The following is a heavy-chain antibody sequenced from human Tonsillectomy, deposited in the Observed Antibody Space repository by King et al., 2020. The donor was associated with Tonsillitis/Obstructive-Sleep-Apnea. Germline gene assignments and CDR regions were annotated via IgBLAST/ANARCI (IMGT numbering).Heavy chain of an antibody. CDR2: ISGNARST. CDR3: AKVANSGSQYYFDF. D-gene: IGHD1-26*01. CDR1: GFTFSSYA. V-gene: IGHV3-23*04. Sequence: VQLVESGGGLVQPGGSLRLSCAASGFTFSSYAMSWVRQAPGKGLEWVSAISGNARSTYYADSVKGRFTISRDNSKNTLHLQMNSLIAEDTAVYYCAKVANSGSQYYFDFWGQGTLFTVSS. J-gene: IGHJ4*02.